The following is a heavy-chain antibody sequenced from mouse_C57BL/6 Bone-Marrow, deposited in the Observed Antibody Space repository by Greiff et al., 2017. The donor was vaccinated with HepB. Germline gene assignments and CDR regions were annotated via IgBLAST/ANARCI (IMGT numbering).Heavy chain of an antibody. CDR3: ARFGSSGYGFAY. D-gene: IGHD3-2*02. CDR2: IRNKANGYTT. CDR1: GFTFTDYY. J-gene: IGHJ3*01. V-gene: IGHV7-3*01. Sequence: EVKLQESGGGLVQPGGSLSLSCAASGFTFTDYYMSWVRQPPGKALEWLGFIRNKANGYTTEYSASVKGRFTISRDNSQSILYLQMNALRAEDSATYYCARFGSSGYGFAYWGQGTLVTVSA.